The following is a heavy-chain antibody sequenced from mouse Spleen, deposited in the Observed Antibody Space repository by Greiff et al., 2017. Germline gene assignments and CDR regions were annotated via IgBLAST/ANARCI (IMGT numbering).Heavy chain of an antibody. V-gene: IGHV1S81*02. D-gene: IGHD2-1*01. Sequence: LVESGAELVKPGASVKLSCKASGYTFTSYYMYWVKQRPGQGLEWIGEINPSNGGTNFNEKFKSKATLTVDKSSSTAYMQLSSLTSEDSAVYYCTRGNYGNPFAYWGQGTLVTVSA. CDR1: GYTFTSYY. CDR3: TRGNYGNPFAY. J-gene: IGHJ3*01. CDR2: INPSNGGT.